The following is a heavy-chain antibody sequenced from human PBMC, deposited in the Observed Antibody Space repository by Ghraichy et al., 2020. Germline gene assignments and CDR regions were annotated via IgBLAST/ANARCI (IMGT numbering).Heavy chain of an antibody. CDR3: AREEGYGDYYDAFDI. Sequence: LRLSCTVSGGSVSSGSYYWSWIRQPPGKGLEWIGYIYYSGSTNYNPSLKSRVTISVDTSKNQFSLKLSSVTAADTAVYYCAREEGYGDYYDAFDIWGQGTMVTVSS. CDR1: GGSVSSGSYY. CDR2: IYYSGST. V-gene: IGHV4-61*01. D-gene: IGHD4-17*01. J-gene: IGHJ3*02.